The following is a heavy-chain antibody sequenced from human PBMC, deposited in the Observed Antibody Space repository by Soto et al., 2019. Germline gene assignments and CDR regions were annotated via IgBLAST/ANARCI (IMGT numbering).Heavy chain of an antibody. V-gene: IGHV1-69*18. Sequence: QVQLVQSGAELKKPGSSVKVSCSASGVTFSSYAFTWVRQAPGQGLEWMGNIIPVFRTSNYAQGFQGRLTISPDESTNTIYMEVSSLRSEDTAVYFCAKDGSWDGGGGESWGQGTLVIVAS. D-gene: IGHD3-16*01. J-gene: IGHJ4*02. CDR1: GVTFSSYA. CDR3: AKDGSWDGGGGES. CDR2: IIPVFRTS.